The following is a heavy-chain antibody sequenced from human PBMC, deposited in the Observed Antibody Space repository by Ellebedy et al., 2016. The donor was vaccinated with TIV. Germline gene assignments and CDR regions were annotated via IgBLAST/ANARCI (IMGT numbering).Heavy chain of an antibody. CDR1: GYSISSGYY. V-gene: IGHV4-38-2*02. Sequence: SETLSLXCTVSGYSISSGYYWGWIRQPPGKGLEWIGSIYHSGSTYYNPSLKSRVTISVDTSKNQFSLKLSSVTAADTAVYYCAGRSGGSIPYWGQGTLVTVSS. J-gene: IGHJ4*02. D-gene: IGHD3-3*01. CDR2: IYHSGST. CDR3: AGRSGGSIPY.